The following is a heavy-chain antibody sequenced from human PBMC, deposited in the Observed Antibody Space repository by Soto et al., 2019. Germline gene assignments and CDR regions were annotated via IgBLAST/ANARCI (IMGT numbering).Heavy chain of an antibody. Sequence: QVQLVQSGAEVKKPGASVKVSCKASGYTFTSYGISWVRQAPGQGLEWMGWISAYNGNTNYAQKLQGRVTMTTDTSTITAYMELRSLRSDDTAVYYCARDFSEGIGFRGEFGPGIDYWGQGTLVTVSS. J-gene: IGHJ4*02. V-gene: IGHV1-18*01. CDR3: ARDFSEGIGFRGEFGPGIDY. CDR1: GYTFTSYG. CDR2: ISAYNGNT. D-gene: IGHD3-10*01.